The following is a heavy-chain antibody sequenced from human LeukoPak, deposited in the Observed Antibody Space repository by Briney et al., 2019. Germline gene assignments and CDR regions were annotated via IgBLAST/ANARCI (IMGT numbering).Heavy chain of an antibody. V-gene: IGHV4-34*01. CDR1: GGSFSGYY. CDR3: ARVHSSGWYYYYGMDV. J-gene: IGHJ6*02. CDR2: INHSGST. Sequence: KSSETLSLTCAVYGGSFSGYYWSWIRQPPGKGLEWIGEINHSGSTNYNPSLKSRVTISVDTSKNQFSLKLSSVTAADTAVYYCARVHSSGWYYYYGMDVWGQGTTVTVSS. D-gene: IGHD6-19*01.